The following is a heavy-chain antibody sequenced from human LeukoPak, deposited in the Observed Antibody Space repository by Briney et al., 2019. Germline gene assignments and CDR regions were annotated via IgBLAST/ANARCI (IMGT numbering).Heavy chain of an antibody. CDR3: AGHSLERNTATLVY. Sequence: PGESLKISCKGSGYSFTSYWIGWVRQMPGKGLEWMGIIYPGDSDTRYSPSFQGQATISADKSLSTAYLQWSSLKASDTAMVYCAGHSLERNTATLVYWGQGTLVTVSS. J-gene: IGHJ4*02. V-gene: IGHV5-51*01. D-gene: IGHD5-18*01. CDR2: IYPGDSDT. CDR1: GYSFTSYW.